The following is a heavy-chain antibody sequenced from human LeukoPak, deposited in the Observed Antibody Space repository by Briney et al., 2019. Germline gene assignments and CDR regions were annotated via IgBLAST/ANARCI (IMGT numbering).Heavy chain of an antibody. CDR3: AKVRVVFNWNYAYYFDS. D-gene: IGHD1-7*01. V-gene: IGHV3-48*04. CDR2: ISSSSSTI. CDR1: GFTFSSYG. J-gene: IGHJ4*02. Sequence: PGGSLRLSCAASGFTFSSYGMTWVRQAPGKGLEWVSYISSSSSTIYYADSVKGRFTISRDNAKNSLYLQMNSLRAEDTAVYYCAKVRVVFNWNYAYYFDSWGQGTLVTVSS.